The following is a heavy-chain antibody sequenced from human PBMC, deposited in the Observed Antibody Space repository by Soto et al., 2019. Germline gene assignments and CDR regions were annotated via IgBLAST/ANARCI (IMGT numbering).Heavy chain of an antibody. CDR1: GGSISSGGYS. Sequence: SETLFLTCAVSGGSISSGGYSWSWIRQPPGKGLEWIGYIYHSGSTYYNPSLKSRVTISIDRSKNQFSLKLSSVTAADTAVYYCVRGGLGFDPGAQEPLVTVSS. J-gene: IGHJ5*02. CDR3: VRGGLGFDP. V-gene: IGHV4-30-2*01. D-gene: IGHD3-16*01. CDR2: IYHSGST.